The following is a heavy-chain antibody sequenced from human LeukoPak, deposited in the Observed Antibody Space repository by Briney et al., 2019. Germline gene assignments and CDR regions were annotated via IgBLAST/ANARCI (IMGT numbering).Heavy chain of an antibody. Sequence: GESLKISCKGSGYSFTGYWIVWVRQMPGKGLEWMGIIYPGDSDTRYNPSFQGQVTISADKSISTAYLQWSSLKASDTAMYYCARARIAMVTAFDIWGQGTMVTVSS. CDR1: GYSFTGYW. D-gene: IGHD5-18*01. J-gene: IGHJ3*02. V-gene: IGHV5-51*01. CDR2: IYPGDSDT. CDR3: ARARIAMVTAFDI.